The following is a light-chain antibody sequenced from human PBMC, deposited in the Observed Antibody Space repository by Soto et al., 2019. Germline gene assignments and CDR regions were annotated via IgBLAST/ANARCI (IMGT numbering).Light chain of an antibody. V-gene: IGLV2-8*01. J-gene: IGLJ2*01. Sequence: QSVLTQPPSASGSPGQSVTISCTGTSSDVGGYNYVSWYQQHPGKAPKLMIYEVSKRPSGVPDRFSGSKSGNMASLTVSGLQAEDEADYYCSSYAGSNNLVVFGGGTKVTVL. CDR1: SSDVGGYNY. CDR2: EVS. CDR3: SSYAGSNNLVV.